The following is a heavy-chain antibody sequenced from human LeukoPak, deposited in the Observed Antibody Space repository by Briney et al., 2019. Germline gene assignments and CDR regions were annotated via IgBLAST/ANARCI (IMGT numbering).Heavy chain of an antibody. Sequence: GGSLRLSCAASGFTFSSYSMNWVRQAPGKGLEWVSSISSSSSYIYYADSVKGRFTISRDNAKNSLYLQMNSLRAEDTAVYYCARVNWGIAASPPFRTEDLNYPDYWGQGTLVTVSS. V-gene: IGHV3-21*01. CDR1: GFTFSSYS. J-gene: IGHJ4*02. CDR3: ARVNWGIAASPPFRTEDLNYPDY. CDR2: ISSSSSYI. D-gene: IGHD6-13*01.